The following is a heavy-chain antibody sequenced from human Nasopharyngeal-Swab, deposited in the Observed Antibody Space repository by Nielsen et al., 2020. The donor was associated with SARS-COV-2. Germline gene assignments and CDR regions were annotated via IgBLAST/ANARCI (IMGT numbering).Heavy chain of an antibody. CDR3: AKYVYDSGGYYYQDY. V-gene: IGHV4-34*01. CDR2: INHSGST. J-gene: IGHJ4*02. Sequence: SETLSLTCAVYGGSFSGYYWSWIRQPPGKGLEWIGEINHSGSTNYNPYLKSRVTISVDTSKNQSALKLSSVTAADTAVYYCAKYVYDSGGYYYQDYWGQGTLVTVSS. CDR1: GGSFSGYY. D-gene: IGHD3-22*01.